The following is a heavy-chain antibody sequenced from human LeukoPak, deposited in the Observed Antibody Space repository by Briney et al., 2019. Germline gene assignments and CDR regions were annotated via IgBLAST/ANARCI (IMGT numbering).Heavy chain of an antibody. Sequence: GGSLRLSCAASGFTFSSYAMHWVRQAPGKGLEWVAVISYDGSNKYYADSVKGRFTISRDNSKNTLYLQMNSLRAEDTAVYYCARSGDYDILTGYYYYYGMDVWGQGTTVTVSS. CDR2: ISYDGSNK. V-gene: IGHV3-30*04. D-gene: IGHD3-9*01. CDR3: ARSGDYDILTGYYYYYGMDV. J-gene: IGHJ6*02. CDR1: GFTFSSYA.